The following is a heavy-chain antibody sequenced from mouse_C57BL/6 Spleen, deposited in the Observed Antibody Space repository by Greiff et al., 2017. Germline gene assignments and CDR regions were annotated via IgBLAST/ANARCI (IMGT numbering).Heavy chain of an antibody. D-gene: IGHD2-4*01. V-gene: IGHV1-50*01. J-gene: IGHJ2*01. CDR1: GYTFTSYW. CDR2: IDPSDSYT. CDR3: ARGGIYYDYTVDY. Sequence: QVQLQQPGAELVKPGASVKLSCKASGYTFTSYWMQWVKQRPGQGLEWIGEIDPSDSYTNYNQKFKGKATLTVDTSSSTAYMQLSSLTSEDSAVYYCARGGIYYDYTVDYWGQGTTLTVSS.